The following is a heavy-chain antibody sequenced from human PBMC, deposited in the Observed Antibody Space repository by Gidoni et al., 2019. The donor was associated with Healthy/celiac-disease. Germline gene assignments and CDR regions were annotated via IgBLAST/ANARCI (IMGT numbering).Heavy chain of an antibody. Sequence: VVKKPGSSVKVSCKASGGTFSSYAISWVRQAPGQGLEWMGGIIPIFGTANYAQKFQGRVTITADESTSTAYMELSSLRSEDTAVYYCARSSYGSNRWPENFDYWGQGTLVTVSS. CDR2: IIPIFGTA. J-gene: IGHJ4*02. CDR1: GGTFSSYA. CDR3: ARSSYGSNRWPENFDY. V-gene: IGHV1-69*01. D-gene: IGHD5-18*01.